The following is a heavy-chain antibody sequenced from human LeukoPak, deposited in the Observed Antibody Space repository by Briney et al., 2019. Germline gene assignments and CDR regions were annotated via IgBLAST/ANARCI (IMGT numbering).Heavy chain of an antibody. V-gene: IGHV4-34*01. D-gene: IGHD3-3*01. CDR1: GGSISSYY. Sequence: SETLSLTCTVSGGSISSYYWSWIRQPPGKGLEWIGEINHSGSTNYNPSLKSRVTISVDTSKNQFSLKLSSVTAADTAVYYCARGPLIATFDYDFWSGYENDAFDIWGQGTMVTVSS. J-gene: IGHJ3*02. CDR2: INHSGST. CDR3: ARGPLIATFDYDFWSGYENDAFDI.